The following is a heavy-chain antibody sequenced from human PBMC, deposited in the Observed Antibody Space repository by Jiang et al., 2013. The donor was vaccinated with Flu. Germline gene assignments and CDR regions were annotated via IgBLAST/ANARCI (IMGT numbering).Heavy chain of an antibody. V-gene: IGHV5-51*01. Sequence: VQLVESGAEVKKPGESLKISCKGSGYNFTNYWIGWVRQMPGKGLEWMGIIYPGDSETRYSPSFQGQVTISADKSITTAYLQWSSLEASDTAMYYCARHKLGYCSSTSCYNFDFWAREPWSPSPQ. CDR2: IYPGDSET. J-gene: IGHJ4*02. CDR1: GYNFTNYW. D-gene: IGHD2-2*02. CDR3: ARHKLGYCSSTSCYNFDF.